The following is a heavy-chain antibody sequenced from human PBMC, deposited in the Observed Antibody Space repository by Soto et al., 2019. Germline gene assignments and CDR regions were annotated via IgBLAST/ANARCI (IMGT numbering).Heavy chain of an antibody. J-gene: IGHJ4*02. CDR1: GFTFSGST. CDR3: ARDYTGSYF. D-gene: IGHD1-26*01. Sequence: XGSLRLSCATSGFTFSGSTIHGVRQASGKGLEWVGRTRSKTYSYATAYAASVKGRFTISRDDSQSTAYLQMNSLKTEDTAVYYCARDYTGSYFWGQGTLVTVSS. CDR2: TRSKTYSYAT. V-gene: IGHV3-73*01.